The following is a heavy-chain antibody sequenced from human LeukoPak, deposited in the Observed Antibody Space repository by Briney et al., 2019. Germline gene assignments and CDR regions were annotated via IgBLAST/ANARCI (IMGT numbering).Heavy chain of an antibody. Sequence: ASVKVSCKASGYTFTGYYMHWVRQAPGQGLEWMGWINPNSGGTNYAQKFQGRVTMTRGTSISTAYMELSRLRSDDTAVYYCAAYYYGSGSSGADWFDPWGQGTLVTVSS. V-gene: IGHV1-2*02. J-gene: IGHJ5*02. D-gene: IGHD3-10*01. CDR1: GYTFTGYY. CDR2: INPNSGGT. CDR3: AAYYYGSGSSGADWFDP.